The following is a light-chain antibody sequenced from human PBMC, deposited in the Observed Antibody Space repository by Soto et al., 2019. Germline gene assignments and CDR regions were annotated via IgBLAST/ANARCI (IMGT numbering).Light chain of an antibody. Sequence: DIQMTQSPSSLSASVGDRVTITCRASQSISNYLNWYQQKPGKAPNLLIYAASSLQSGVPSRFSGSGSGTDFTLTISSLQPGDFASYYCQQSYSTPYTFGQGTKLEIK. V-gene: IGKV1-39*01. CDR1: QSISNY. J-gene: IGKJ2*01. CDR3: QQSYSTPYT. CDR2: AAS.